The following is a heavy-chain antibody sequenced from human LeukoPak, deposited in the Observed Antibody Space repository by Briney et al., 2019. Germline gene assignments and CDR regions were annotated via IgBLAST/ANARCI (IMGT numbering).Heavy chain of an antibody. CDR2: IYYSGST. CDR3: ARHSRSAYSGYENAFDI. J-gene: IGHJ3*02. V-gene: IGHV4-59*08. Sequence: SETLSLTCAVSGGSVNGYYWSWIRHPPGKGLEWIGYIYYSGSTNYTPSLKSRVTISVDASKNHFSLKLSSVTAADTAIYYCARHSRSAYSGYENAFDIWGQGTVVTVSS. CDR1: GGSVNGYY. D-gene: IGHD5-12*01.